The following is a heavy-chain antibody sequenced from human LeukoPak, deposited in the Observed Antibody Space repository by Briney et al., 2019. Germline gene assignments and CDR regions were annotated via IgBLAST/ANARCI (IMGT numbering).Heavy chain of an antibody. CDR3: SNLDSSNY. D-gene: IGHD6-13*01. V-gene: IGHV3-23*01. J-gene: IGHJ4*02. CDR2: ISGSGAGT. Sequence: AGGSLRLSCAASAFTFSTYAMSWVRQAPGMGLEWVSGISGSGAGTYYADSVRGRFTISRDNSKNTLHLQTNSLRAEDTAVYYCSNLDSSNYWGQGTLVTVSS. CDR1: AFTFSTYA.